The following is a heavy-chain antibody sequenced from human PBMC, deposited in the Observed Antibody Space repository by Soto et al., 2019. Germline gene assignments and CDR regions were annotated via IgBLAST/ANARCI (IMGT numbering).Heavy chain of an antibody. CDR1: GGSISSGGYY. V-gene: IGHV4-31*03. D-gene: IGHD3-10*01. CDR2: IYYSGST. CDR3: ARDYYGSSEPSGRFVDYYYYYGMDV. J-gene: IGHJ6*02. Sequence: SETLSLTCTVSGGSISSGGYYWSWIRQHPGKGLEWIGYIYYSGSTYYNPSLKSRVTISVDTSKNQCSLKLSSVTSADTDVYYCARDYYGSSEPSGRFVDYYYYYGMDVWGQGTTVTVSS.